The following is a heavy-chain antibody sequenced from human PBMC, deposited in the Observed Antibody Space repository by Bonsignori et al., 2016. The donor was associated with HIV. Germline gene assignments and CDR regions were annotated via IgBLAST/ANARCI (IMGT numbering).Heavy chain of an antibody. V-gene: IGHV4-30-4*01. J-gene: IGHJ4*02. D-gene: IGHD6-13*01. CDR2: LLQWEH. CDR3: ARDRISSWYTGFDY. Sequence: WIRQPPREGPGVDWVHLLQWEHLLQPSLKSRVTISVDTSKNQFSLKLSSVTAADTAVYYCARDRISSWYTGFDYWGQGTLVTVSS.